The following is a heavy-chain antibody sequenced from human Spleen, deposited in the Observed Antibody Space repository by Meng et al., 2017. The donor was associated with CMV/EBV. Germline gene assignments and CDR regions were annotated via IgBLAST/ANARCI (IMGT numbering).Heavy chain of an antibody. CDR1: GFTFSNYW. CDR2: IRKDGSET. Sequence: GESLKISCAASGFTFSNYWMTWVRQSPGKGLEWVANIRKDGSETYYVDSVKGRFTISRDNAKNSLYLQMNRLRAEDTAVYYCARGGGEYWGQGTLVTVSS. J-gene: IGHJ4*02. V-gene: IGHV3-7*01. CDR3: ARGGGEY. D-gene: IGHD3-16*01.